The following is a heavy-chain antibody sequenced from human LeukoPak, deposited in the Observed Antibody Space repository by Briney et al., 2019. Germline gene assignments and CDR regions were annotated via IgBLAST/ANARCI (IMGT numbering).Heavy chain of an antibody. J-gene: IGHJ4*02. Sequence: GGSLRLSCVASRFTVSNNHMNWVRQAPGKGLEWVSVIYNGDNTYYADSVQGRFTISKDNSKNTLYPQMNSLRPEGTAVYFCARASRWLAFDNWGQGTLVTVSS. CDR3: ARASRWLAFDN. CDR1: RFTVSNNH. V-gene: IGHV3-66*01. D-gene: IGHD6-19*01. CDR2: IYNGDNT.